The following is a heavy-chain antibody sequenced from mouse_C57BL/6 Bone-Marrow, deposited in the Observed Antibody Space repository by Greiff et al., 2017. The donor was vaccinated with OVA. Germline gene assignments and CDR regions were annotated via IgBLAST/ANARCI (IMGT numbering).Heavy chain of an antibody. D-gene: IGHD6-1*01. J-gene: IGHJ2*01. CDR1: GYTFTDYY. Sequence: EVKLVESGPVLVKPGASVKMSCKASGYTFTDYYMNWVKQSHGKSLEWIGVINPYNGGTSYNQKFKGKATLTVDKSSSTAYMELNSLTSEDSAVYYCARRSANFDYWGQGTTLTVSS. CDR2: INPYNGGT. CDR3: ARRSANFDY. V-gene: IGHV1-19*01.